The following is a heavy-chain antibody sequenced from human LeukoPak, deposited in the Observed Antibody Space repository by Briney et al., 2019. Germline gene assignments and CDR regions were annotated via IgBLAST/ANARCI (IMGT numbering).Heavy chain of an antibody. Sequence: SETLSLTCTVSGYSISSGYYWGWIRQPPGKGPEWIGSIYHSGSTYYNPSLKSRVTISVDTSKNQFSLKLSSVTAADTAVYYCARDPYYYDSSGYDAFDIWGQGTMVTVSS. CDR3: ARDPYYYDSSGYDAFDI. J-gene: IGHJ3*02. CDR2: IYHSGST. D-gene: IGHD3-22*01. V-gene: IGHV4-38-2*02. CDR1: GYSISSGYY.